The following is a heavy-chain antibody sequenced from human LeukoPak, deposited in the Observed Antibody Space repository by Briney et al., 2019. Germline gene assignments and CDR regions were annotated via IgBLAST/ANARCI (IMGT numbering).Heavy chain of an antibody. CDR2: ITWNGGSI. Sequence: PGGSLRLSCAASGFTFSSYSMNWVRQAPGKGLEWVSGITWNGGSISYADSVKGRFTISRDNTKNSLYLQMTSLKVEDTALYYCVKDGSYIAFDIWGLGTMVTVSS. J-gene: IGHJ3*02. CDR1: GFTFSSYS. D-gene: IGHD3-10*01. CDR3: VKDGSYIAFDI. V-gene: IGHV3-20*04.